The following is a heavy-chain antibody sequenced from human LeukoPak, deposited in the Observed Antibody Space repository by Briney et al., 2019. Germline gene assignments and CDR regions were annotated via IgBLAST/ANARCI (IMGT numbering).Heavy chain of an antibody. D-gene: IGHD3-22*01. V-gene: IGHV1-69*05. Sequence: SVKVSCKASGGTFSSYAISWVRQAPGQGLEWMGGIIPIFGTANYAQKFQGRVTITTDESTSTAYMELSSLRSEDTAVYYCAIDDSSGYPAFDIWGQGTMVTVSS. CDR3: AIDDSSGYPAFDI. J-gene: IGHJ3*02. CDR2: IIPIFGTA. CDR1: GGTFSSYA.